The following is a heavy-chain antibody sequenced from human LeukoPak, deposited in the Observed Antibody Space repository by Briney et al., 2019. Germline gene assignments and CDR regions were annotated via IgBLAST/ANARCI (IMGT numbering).Heavy chain of an antibody. Sequence: SETLSLTCTVSGGSISSYYWSWIRQPPGKGLEWIGYIYYSGSTNYNPSLKSRVTISVDTSKNQFSLKLSSVTAADTAVYYCARRSYYYGGIYWGQGTLVTVSS. J-gene: IGHJ4*02. V-gene: IGHV4-59*12. CDR1: GGSISSYY. CDR2: IYYSGST. CDR3: ARRSYYYGGIY. D-gene: IGHD4-23*01.